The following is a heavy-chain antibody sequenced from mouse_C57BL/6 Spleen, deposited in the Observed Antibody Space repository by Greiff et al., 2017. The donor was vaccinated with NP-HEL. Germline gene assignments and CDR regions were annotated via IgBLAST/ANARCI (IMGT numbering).Heavy chain of an antibody. CDR1: GYSFTGYY. Sequence: EVQRVESGPELVKPGASVKISCKASGYSFTGYYMNWVKQSPEKSLEWIGEINPSTGGTTYNQKFKAKATLTVDKSSSTAYMQLKSLTSEDSAFYCCARLRDGYYFWYFDVGGTGTAVTVSS. J-gene: IGHJ1*03. D-gene: IGHD2-3*01. CDR2: INPSTGGT. V-gene: IGHV1-42*01. CDR3: ARLRDGYYFWYFDV.